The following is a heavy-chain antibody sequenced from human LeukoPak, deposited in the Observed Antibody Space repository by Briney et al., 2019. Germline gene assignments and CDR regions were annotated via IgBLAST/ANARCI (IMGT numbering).Heavy chain of an antibody. D-gene: IGHD2-15*01. Sequence: GGSLRLSCAASGFTFSSYWMSWVRQAPGKGLEWVANIKQDGSEKYYVDSVKGRFTISRDNAKNSLYLQMNSLRAEDTAVYYCARTVGYCSGGSCLDYGMDVWGQGTTVTVSS. CDR1: GFTFSSYW. CDR3: ARTVGYCSGGSCLDYGMDV. J-gene: IGHJ6*02. V-gene: IGHV3-7*01. CDR2: IKQDGSEK.